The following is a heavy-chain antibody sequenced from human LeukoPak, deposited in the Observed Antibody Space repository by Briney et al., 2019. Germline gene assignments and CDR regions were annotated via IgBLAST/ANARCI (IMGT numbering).Heavy chain of an antibody. Sequence: GESLKISCKGSGYSFTSYWIGWVRQMPGKGLEWMGIIYPGDSDTRYSPSFQGQVTISADESISTAYLQWSSLKASDTAMYYCAAQYYDILTGYFWGAFDIWGQGTMVTVSS. CDR3: AAQYYDILTGYFWGAFDI. CDR2: IYPGDSDT. CDR1: GYSFTSYW. J-gene: IGHJ3*02. V-gene: IGHV5-51*01. D-gene: IGHD3-9*01.